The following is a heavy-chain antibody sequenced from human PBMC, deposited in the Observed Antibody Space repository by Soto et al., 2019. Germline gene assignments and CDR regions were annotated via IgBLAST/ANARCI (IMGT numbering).Heavy chain of an antibody. J-gene: IGHJ4*02. CDR3: ARRYGGNFDY. V-gene: IGHV4-4*02. Sequence: SETLSLTCALSGGSLGSSNWWSWVRQSPGEGLEWIGEIHDSGSTNYSPSLKSRVTISVDTSKNQFSLKLSSVTAADTAVYYCARRYGGNFDYWGQGTLVTV. CDR2: IHDSGST. CDR1: GGSLGSSNW. D-gene: IGHD1-26*01.